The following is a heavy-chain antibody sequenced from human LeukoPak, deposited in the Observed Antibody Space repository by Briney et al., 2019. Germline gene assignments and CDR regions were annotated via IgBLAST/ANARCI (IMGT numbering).Heavy chain of an antibody. CDR3: ARGNSNYGYALDI. Sequence: PGGSLRLSCAASGFTFSSYIMNWVRQAPGKGLEWVSSISTSSSYIYYADSVKGRFTISRDNAKNSLFLQMNSLRAEDTTVYYCARGNSNYGYALDIWGQGTMVTVSS. J-gene: IGHJ3*02. V-gene: IGHV3-21*01. CDR2: ISTSSSYI. D-gene: IGHD4-11*01. CDR1: GFTFSSYI.